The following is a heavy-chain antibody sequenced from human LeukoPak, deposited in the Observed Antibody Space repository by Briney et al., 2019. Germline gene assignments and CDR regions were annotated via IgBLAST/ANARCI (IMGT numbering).Heavy chain of an antibody. Sequence: GGSLRLSCGASGFTFSCYSMNWVGQAPVKGLHWVSSISSSSSYIYYADSVKGRFTISRDNAKNSLYLQMNSLRAEDTAVYYCASLSDSSEIVAFVIWGQGTMVTVSS. CDR1: GFTFSCYS. D-gene: IGHD3-22*01. CDR2: ISSSSSYI. CDR3: ASLSDSSEIVAFVI. J-gene: IGHJ3*02. V-gene: IGHV3-21*01.